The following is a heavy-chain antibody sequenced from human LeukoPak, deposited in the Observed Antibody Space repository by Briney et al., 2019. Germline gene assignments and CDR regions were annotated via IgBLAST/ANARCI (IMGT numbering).Heavy chain of an antibody. V-gene: IGHV1-18*01. CDR2: ISAYNGNT. Sequence: ASVKVSCKASGYTFTSYGISWVRQAPGQGLEWMGWISAYNGNTNYAQKLQGRVTMTTDTSTSTAYMELRSLRSDDTAVYYCAREGPGYYDFWSGYYTGYTVWGQGTLVTVSS. J-gene: IGHJ4*02. CDR3: AREGPGYYDFWSGYYTGYTV. D-gene: IGHD3-3*01. CDR1: GYTFTSYG.